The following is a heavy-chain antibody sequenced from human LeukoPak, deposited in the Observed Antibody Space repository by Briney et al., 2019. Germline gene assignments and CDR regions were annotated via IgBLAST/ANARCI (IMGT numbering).Heavy chain of an antibody. D-gene: IGHD4-11*01. J-gene: IGHJ4*02. CDR2: INHSGST. Sequence: SETLSLTCAVYGGSFSGYYWSWIRQPPGKGLEWMGEINHSGSTNYNPSLKSRVTISVDTPKNQFSLTMRAVTAADTALYYCARSEINDYMRFWGQGILVTVSS. CDR1: GGSFSGYY. V-gene: IGHV4-34*01. CDR3: ARSEINDYMRF.